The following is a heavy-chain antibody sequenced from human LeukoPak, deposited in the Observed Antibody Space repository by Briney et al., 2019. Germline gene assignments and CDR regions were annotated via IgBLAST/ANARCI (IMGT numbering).Heavy chain of an antibody. CDR1: GGSISSGSYY. Sequence: SETLSLTCTVSGGSISSGSYYWSWIRQPAGKGLEWIGRIYTSGSTNYNPSLKSRVTISVDTSKNQFSLKLSSVTAADTAVYYCARNHGGWFDSWGQGTLVTVSS. CDR3: ARNHGGWFDS. V-gene: IGHV4-61*02. D-gene: IGHD4-23*01. CDR2: IYTSGST. J-gene: IGHJ5*01.